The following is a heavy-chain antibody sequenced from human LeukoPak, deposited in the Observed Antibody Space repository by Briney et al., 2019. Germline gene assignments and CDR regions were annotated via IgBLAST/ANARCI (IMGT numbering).Heavy chain of an antibody. Sequence: GASVKVSCKASGYTFTSYGISWVRQAPGQGLEWMGWMSAYNGNTNYAQKLQGRVTMTTDTSTSTAYMELRSLRSDDTAVYYCATDLTRLLRTTGALYAFDIWGQGTMVTVSS. CDR2: MSAYNGNT. J-gene: IGHJ3*02. D-gene: IGHD1-1*01. V-gene: IGHV1-18*01. CDR3: ATDLTRLLRTTGALYAFDI. CDR1: GYTFTSYG.